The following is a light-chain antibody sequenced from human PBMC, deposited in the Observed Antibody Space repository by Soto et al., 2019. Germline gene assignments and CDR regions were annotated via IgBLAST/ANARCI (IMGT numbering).Light chain of an antibody. J-gene: IGLJ2*01. CDR1: SSDVGSYNL. Sequence: QSVLTQPASVSGSPGQSITISCTGTSSDVGSYNLVSWYQQHPGKAPKLMIYEGSKRPSGVSNRFSGSKSGNTASLTISGLQAEDEADYYCFSYAGSSTSVVFGGGTKRTVL. CDR3: FSYAGSSTSVV. V-gene: IGLV2-23*01. CDR2: EGS.